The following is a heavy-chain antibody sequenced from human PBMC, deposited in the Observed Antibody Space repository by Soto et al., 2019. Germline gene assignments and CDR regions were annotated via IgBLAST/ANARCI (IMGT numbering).Heavy chain of an antibody. Sequence: PGGSLRLSCAASGFTFSGSAMHWVRQASGKGLEWVGRIRSKANSYATAYDASVKGRFTISRDDSKNTAYLQMNSLKTEDTAVYYCTRWIVGAHEPPYYFDYWGQGT. CDR3: TRWIVGAHEPPYYFDY. D-gene: IGHD1-26*01. V-gene: IGHV3-73*01. J-gene: IGHJ4*02. CDR2: IRSKANSYAT. CDR1: GFTFSGSA.